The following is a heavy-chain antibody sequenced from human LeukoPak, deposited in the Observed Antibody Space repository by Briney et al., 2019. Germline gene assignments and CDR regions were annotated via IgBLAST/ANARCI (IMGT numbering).Heavy chain of an antibody. Sequence: GGSLRLSCAASGFTFSSYSMNWVRQAPGKGLEWVSYISSSSSTIYYADSVKGRFTISRDNSKNSLYLQMNSPRVEDTAVYYCARDGRQLVYYYYYMDVWGKGTTVTVSS. J-gene: IGHJ6*03. CDR2: ISSSSSTI. CDR1: GFTFSSYS. V-gene: IGHV3-48*01. D-gene: IGHD6-6*01. CDR3: ARDGRQLVYYYYYMDV.